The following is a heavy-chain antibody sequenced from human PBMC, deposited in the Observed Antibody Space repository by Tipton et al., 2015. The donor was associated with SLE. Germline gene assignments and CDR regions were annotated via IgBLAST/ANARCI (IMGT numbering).Heavy chain of an antibody. CDR2: IKQDGSEK. Sequence: GSLRLSCSASRFTFSNYNMNWVRQAPGKGLEWVANIKQDGSEKYYVDSVKGRFTISRDNAKNSLYLQMNSLRAEDTAVYYCARDSGYENYWGQGTLVTVSS. CDR3: ARDSGYENY. J-gene: IGHJ4*02. D-gene: IGHD5-12*01. CDR1: RFTFSNYN. V-gene: IGHV3-7*01.